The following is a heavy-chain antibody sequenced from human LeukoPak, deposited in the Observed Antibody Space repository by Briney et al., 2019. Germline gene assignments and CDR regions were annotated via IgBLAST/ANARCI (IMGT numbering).Heavy chain of an antibody. CDR3: AVHRGVVPAAQGDY. D-gene: IGHD2-2*01. J-gene: IGHJ4*02. Sequence: SGTLPLTCAVSGGSISSSNWWSWVRQPPGKGLEWIGEIYHSGSTNYNPSLKSRVTISVDKSKNQFSLKLSSVTAADTAVYYCAVHRGVVPAAQGDYWGQGTLVTVSS. CDR1: GGSISSSNW. CDR2: IYHSGST. V-gene: IGHV4-4*02.